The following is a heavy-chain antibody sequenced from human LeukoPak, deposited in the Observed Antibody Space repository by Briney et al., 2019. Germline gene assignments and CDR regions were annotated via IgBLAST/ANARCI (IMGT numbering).Heavy chain of an antibody. V-gene: IGHV1-18*01. J-gene: IGHJ6*02. CDR1: GYTFTSYG. CDR3: ARDYCSSTSCYYGVGPYYYYGMDV. D-gene: IGHD2-2*01. CDR2: ISAYNGNT. Sequence: ASVKVSCKASGYTFTSYGISWVRRAPGQGLEWMGWISAYNGNTNYAQKLQGRVTMTTDTSTSTAYMELRSLRSDDTAVYYCARDYCSSTSCYYGVGPYYYYGMDVWGQGTTVTVSS.